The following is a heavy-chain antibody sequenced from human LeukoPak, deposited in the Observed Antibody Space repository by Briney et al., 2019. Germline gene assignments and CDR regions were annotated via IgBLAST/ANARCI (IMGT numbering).Heavy chain of an antibody. CDR1: GFTFDDYA. Sequence: GGSLRLSCAASGFTFDDYAMHWVRQAPGKGLEWVSGISWNSGSIGYADSVKGRFTISRDNAKNSLYLQMNSLRAEDTALYYCAKDIMAAADYYYYGMDGWGQGTTVTVSS. V-gene: IGHV3-9*01. D-gene: IGHD6-13*01. CDR3: AKDIMAAADYYYYGMDG. J-gene: IGHJ6*02. CDR2: ISWNSGSI.